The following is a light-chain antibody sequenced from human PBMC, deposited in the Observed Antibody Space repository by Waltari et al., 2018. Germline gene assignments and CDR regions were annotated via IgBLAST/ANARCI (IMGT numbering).Light chain of an antibody. CDR2: GTS. CDR1: QSVTTNN. CDR3: LQFRRSPLT. Sequence: EIVLTQSPGTLSLSPGERATLSCRASQSVTTNNLAWYQQKRGQDPRLLIYGTSIRATGIPDRFSGSGSGTDFTLPITRLEPEDFAVYYCLQFRRSPLTFGQGTKVEIK. V-gene: IGKV3-20*01. J-gene: IGKJ1*01.